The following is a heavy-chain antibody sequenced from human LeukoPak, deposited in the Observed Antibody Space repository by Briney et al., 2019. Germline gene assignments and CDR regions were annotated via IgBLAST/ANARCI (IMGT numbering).Heavy chain of an antibody. J-gene: IGHJ5*02. D-gene: IGHD6-13*01. Sequence: SETLSLTCTVSGGSISSSSYYWGRIRQPPGKGLEWIGSIYYSGSTYYNPSLKSRVTISVDTSKNQFSLKLSSVTAADTAVYYCARDLYSSSWYGINWFDPWGQGTLVTVSS. CDR2: IYYSGST. CDR3: ARDLYSSSWYGINWFDP. V-gene: IGHV4-39*07. CDR1: GGSISSSSYY.